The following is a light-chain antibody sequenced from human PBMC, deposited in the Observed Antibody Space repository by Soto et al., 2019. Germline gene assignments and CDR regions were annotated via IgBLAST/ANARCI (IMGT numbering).Light chain of an antibody. Sequence: QSVLTQPPSASGTPGQRVTISCSGSSSNIGSNYVYWYQQVPGTAPKLLIYNNSQRPSGVPDRFSGSKSGTSASLAISGLRSEDEADYYCAAWHDRLSAGVFGGGTKLTVL. CDR1: SSNIGSNY. CDR3: AAWHDRLSAGV. CDR2: NNS. J-gene: IGLJ3*02. V-gene: IGLV1-47*01.